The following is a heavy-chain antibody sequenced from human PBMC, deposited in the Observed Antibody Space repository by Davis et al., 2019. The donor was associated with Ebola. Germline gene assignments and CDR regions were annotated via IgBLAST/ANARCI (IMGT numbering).Heavy chain of an antibody. Sequence: ASVKVSCKASGYTFTSYAMHWVRQAPGQRLEWMGWINAGNGNTKYSQKFQGRVTITRDTSASTAYMELRSLRSDDTAVYYCARPPCTSCSMDVWGQGTTVTVSS. J-gene: IGHJ6*02. D-gene: IGHD2-2*01. CDR3: ARPPCTSCSMDV. CDR2: INAGNGNT. V-gene: IGHV1-3*01. CDR1: GYTFTSYA.